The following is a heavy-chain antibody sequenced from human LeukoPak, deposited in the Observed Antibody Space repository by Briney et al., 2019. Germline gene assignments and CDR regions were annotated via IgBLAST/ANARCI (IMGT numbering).Heavy chain of an antibody. D-gene: IGHD1-7*01. CDR2: INPSGGST. CDR1: GYTFTSYY. CDR3: ARDLCITGTTYYGMDV. J-gene: IGHJ6*02. V-gene: IGHV1-46*01. Sequence: WASVTVSCKASGYTFTSYYMHWVRQAPGQGLEWMGIINPSGGSTSYAQRFQGRVTMTGDTSTSTVYMELSSLRSEDTAVYYCARDLCITGTTYYGMDVWGQGTTVTVSS.